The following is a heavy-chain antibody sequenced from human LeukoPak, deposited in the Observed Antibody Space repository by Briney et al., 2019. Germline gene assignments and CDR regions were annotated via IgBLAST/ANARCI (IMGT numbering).Heavy chain of an antibody. D-gene: IGHD6-13*01. CDR3: AKDSRAAAGRGWFDP. J-gene: IGHJ5*02. V-gene: IGHV3-9*01. CDR2: ISWKSGNI. CDR1: GFTFDDYA. Sequence: GGSLRLSCAASGFTFDDYAMHWVRQAPGKGLEWVSGISWKSGNIVYADSVKGRFTISRDNGKNSLYLQMNSLRAEDTALYYCAKDSRAAAGRGWFDPWGQGTLVTVSS.